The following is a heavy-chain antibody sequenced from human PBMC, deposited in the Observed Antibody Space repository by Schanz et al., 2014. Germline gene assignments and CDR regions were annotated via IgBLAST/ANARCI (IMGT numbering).Heavy chain of an antibody. D-gene: IGHD3-22*01. CDR2: INPSGGST. CDR1: RSTFSSYT. V-gene: IGHV1-69*08. CDR3: ARDDRAYYYGMDV. Sequence: QVQLVQSGAEVKKPGSSVKVSCKASRSTFSSYTISWVRQAPGQGLEWMGMINPSGGSTTYAQKFQGRVTMTRDTSTSTAYMELSRVTYEDTAVYYCARDDRAYYYGMDVWGQGTTVTVSS. J-gene: IGHJ6*02.